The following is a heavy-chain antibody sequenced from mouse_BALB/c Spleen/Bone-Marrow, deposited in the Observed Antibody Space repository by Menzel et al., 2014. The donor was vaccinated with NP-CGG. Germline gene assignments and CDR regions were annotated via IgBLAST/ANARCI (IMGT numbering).Heavy chain of an antibody. V-gene: IGHV7-3*02. Sequence: EVMLVESGGGLLQPGGSLRLSCATPGFTFTDYYMSWVRQPPGKALEWLGFIRNKANGYTTEYSASVKGRFTIPRDNSQSILYLQMNTLRAEDSATYYCARDYGNYVRFAYWGQGTLVTVSA. CDR1: GFTFTDYY. CDR3: ARDYGNYVRFAY. J-gene: IGHJ3*01. D-gene: IGHD2-1*01. CDR2: IRNKANGYTT.